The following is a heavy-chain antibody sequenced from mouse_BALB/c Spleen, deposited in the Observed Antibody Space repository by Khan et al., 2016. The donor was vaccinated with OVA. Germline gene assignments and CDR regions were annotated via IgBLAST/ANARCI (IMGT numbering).Heavy chain of an antibody. Sequence: EVELVESGGGLVNPGGSLKLSCAASGFSFSSYTMSWVRQTPEKRLEWVATISSGSTYTYYPDSVKGRFTISRANAKNNLYLQMSSLKYEDTAMYYCTRDGNYSHWYFDVWGAGTTVTVSS. CDR1: GFSFSSYT. CDR2: ISSGSTYT. J-gene: IGHJ1*01. CDR3: TRDGNYSHWYFDV. D-gene: IGHD2-1*01. V-gene: IGHV5-6-4*01.